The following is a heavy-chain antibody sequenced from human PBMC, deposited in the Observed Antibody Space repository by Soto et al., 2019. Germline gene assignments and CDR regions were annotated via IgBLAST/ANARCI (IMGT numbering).Heavy chain of an antibody. Sequence: EVQLLESGGGFIHPGGSLRLSCAASGFSFSSFAMNWVRQAPGKGLEWVSIISGSADSTFYADSVKGRFTISRDNSKSTLYLQINSLRGEDIAVYYCAKTRGAMIYAISVYGMDVWGQGTTVTVSS. CDR2: ISGSADST. J-gene: IGHJ6*02. V-gene: IGHV3-23*01. D-gene: IGHD2-8*01. CDR3: AKTRGAMIYAISVYGMDV. CDR1: GFSFSSFA.